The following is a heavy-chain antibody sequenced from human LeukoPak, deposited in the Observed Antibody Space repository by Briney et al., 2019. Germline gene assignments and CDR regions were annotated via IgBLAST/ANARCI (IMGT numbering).Heavy chain of an antibody. CDR3: ARDWEEDIVVVPAAIFRRFDP. Sequence: GGSLRLSCAASGFTFSSYSMNWVRQAPGKGLEWVSSISSSSSYVYYADTVKGRFTISRDNAKNSLYLQMNSLRAEDTAVYYCARDWEEDIVVVPAAIFRRFDPWGQGTLVTVSS. J-gene: IGHJ5*02. V-gene: IGHV3-21*01. D-gene: IGHD2-2*01. CDR2: ISSSSSYV. CDR1: GFTFSSYS.